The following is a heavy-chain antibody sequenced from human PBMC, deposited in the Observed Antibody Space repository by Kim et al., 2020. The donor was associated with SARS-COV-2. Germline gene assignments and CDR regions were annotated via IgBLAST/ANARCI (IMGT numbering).Heavy chain of an antibody. V-gene: IGHV1-46*01. J-gene: IGHJ5*02. Sequence: AQKFQGRVTMTRDTSTSTVYMELSSLRSEDTAVYYCARGGDPTVPRRFDPWGQGTLVTVSS. CDR3: ARGGDPTVPRRFDP. D-gene: IGHD4-17*01.